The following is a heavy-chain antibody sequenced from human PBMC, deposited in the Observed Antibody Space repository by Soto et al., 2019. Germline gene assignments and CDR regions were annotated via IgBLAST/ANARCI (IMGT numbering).Heavy chain of an antibody. CDR1: GGSISSGTYY. CDR3: ARSQGNSRHWFDP. Sequence: LETLSLTCTVSGGSISSGTYYWCWIRQPPGKGLEWIGSIYSSGSTHYNPSLESRVTISVDASKEQFSLMLRSVTAADTAVYHCARSQGNSRHWFDPWGQGTLVTVSS. J-gene: IGHJ5*02. CDR2: IYSSGST. V-gene: IGHV4-39*01.